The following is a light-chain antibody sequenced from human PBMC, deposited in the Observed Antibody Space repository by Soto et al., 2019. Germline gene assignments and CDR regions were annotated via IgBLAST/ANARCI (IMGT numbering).Light chain of an antibody. Sequence: IPLTQSPAILSLSPGERATLSCTASQSVDTYIAWYQQRPGQPPRLLIHDTSHRASGVPARFRGSGSGTDFTLPITSLEPEDFGVYFCQQRRNWVSFGPGTRL. CDR3: QQRRNWVS. CDR1: QSVDTY. J-gene: IGKJ3*01. V-gene: IGKV3-11*01. CDR2: DTS.